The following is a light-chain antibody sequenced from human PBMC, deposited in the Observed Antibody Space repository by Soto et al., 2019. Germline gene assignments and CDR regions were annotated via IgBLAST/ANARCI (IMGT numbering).Light chain of an antibody. V-gene: IGKV3-11*01. CDR3: QHRGRWPRT. CDR2: GAS. Sequence: EIVLTQSPATLSLSPGERATLSCRASQSVSSYLAWYQQKPGQAPRLLIYGASNRATGIPARFSGSGSGTDFTLTISRLEPEDFAVYYCQHRGRWPRTFGQGIMLESK. CDR1: QSVSSY. J-gene: IGKJ2*01.